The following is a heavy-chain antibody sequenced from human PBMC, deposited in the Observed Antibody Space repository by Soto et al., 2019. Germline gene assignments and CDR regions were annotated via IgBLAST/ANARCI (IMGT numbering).Heavy chain of an antibody. V-gene: IGHV4-31*03. D-gene: IGHD4-17*01. CDR1: GGSISSGGYY. Sequence: QVQLQESGPGLVKPSQTLSLSCTVSGGSISSGGYYWSWIRQHPGKGLEWIGYIYYSGSTYYNPSLKSRVIISIDTPKNQFSLNLSSVTAADTAVYHCARSSQVSTYGDYGANWFDPWGQGTLVTVSS. CDR3: ARSSQVSTYGDYGANWFDP. CDR2: IYYSGST. J-gene: IGHJ5*02.